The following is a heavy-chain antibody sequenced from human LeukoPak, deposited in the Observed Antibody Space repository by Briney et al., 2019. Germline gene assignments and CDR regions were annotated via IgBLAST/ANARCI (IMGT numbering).Heavy chain of an antibody. Sequence: PSETLSLTCTVSGASIRSYYWSWIRQPPGRGLEWIGYMYNSGSTYYNPSLKSRVTISGDTSKNQFSLKLTSVTAADTAVYYCARLGGPAAVDYWGQGTLATVSS. J-gene: IGHJ4*02. D-gene: IGHD2-2*01. CDR3: ARLGGPAAVDY. V-gene: IGHV4-59*01. CDR2: MYNSGST. CDR1: GASIRSYY.